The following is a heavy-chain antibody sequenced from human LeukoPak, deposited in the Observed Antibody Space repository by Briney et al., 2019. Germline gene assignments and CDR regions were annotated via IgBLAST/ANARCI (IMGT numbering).Heavy chain of an antibody. CDR3: ARESTDSSGYYSAAVDY. Sequence: GGSLRLSCAASGFTFSSYGMHWVRQAPGKGLEWVAFIRYDGSNKYYADSVKGRFTISRDNAKNSLYLQMNGLRAEDTAVYYCARESTDSSGYYSAAVDYWGQGTLVTVSS. J-gene: IGHJ4*02. CDR2: IRYDGSNK. D-gene: IGHD3-22*01. CDR1: GFTFSSYG. V-gene: IGHV3-30*02.